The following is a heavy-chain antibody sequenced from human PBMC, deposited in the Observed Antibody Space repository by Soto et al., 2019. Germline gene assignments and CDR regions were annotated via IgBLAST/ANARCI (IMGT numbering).Heavy chain of an antibody. J-gene: IGHJ6*02. CDR3: ALLSGYGHDTAMEPYYYYGMDV. D-gene: IGHD5-18*01. CDR1: GFTFTSSA. Sequence: SVKVSCKASGFTFTSSAVQWVRQARGQRLEWIGWIVVGSGNTNYAQKFQERVTITRDMSTSTAYMELSSLRSEDTAVYYCALLSGYGHDTAMEPYYYYGMDVWGQGTTVTVSS. V-gene: IGHV1-58*01. CDR2: IVVGSGNT.